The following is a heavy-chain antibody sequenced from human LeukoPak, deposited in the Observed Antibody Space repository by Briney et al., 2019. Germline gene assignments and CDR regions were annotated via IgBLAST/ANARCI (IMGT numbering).Heavy chain of an antibody. CDR3: AKIFEDSYGAYYYYYYYMDV. V-gene: IGHV3-23*01. D-gene: IGHD5-18*01. CDR1: GFPFSTYW. J-gene: IGHJ6*03. Sequence: PGGSLRLSCAASGFPFSTYWMSWVRQAPGKGLEWVSATSGSGGSTYYADSVKGRFTISRDNSKNTLYLQMNSLRAEDTAVYYCAKIFEDSYGAYYYYYYYMDVWGKGTTVTVSS. CDR2: TSGSGGST.